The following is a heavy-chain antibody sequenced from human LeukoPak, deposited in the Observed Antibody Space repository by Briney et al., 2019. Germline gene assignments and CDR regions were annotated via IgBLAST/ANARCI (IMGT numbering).Heavy chain of an antibody. CDR2: ISSNSIYM. Sequence: GGSLRLSCAPSGFTFSRHSMNWVRQAPGKGLEWVSSISSNSIYMYYGDSVKGQFTISRDNAKNSLYLQMNRLRAEDTAVYYCARGGDNYGYNFDYWGQGTLVTVSS. J-gene: IGHJ4*02. D-gene: IGHD5-18*01. V-gene: IGHV3-21*01. CDR1: GFTFSRHS. CDR3: ARGGDNYGYNFDY.